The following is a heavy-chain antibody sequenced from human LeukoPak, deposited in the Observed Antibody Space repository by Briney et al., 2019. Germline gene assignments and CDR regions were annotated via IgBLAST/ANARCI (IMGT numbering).Heavy chain of an antibody. J-gene: IGHJ3*02. CDR1: GFTFSSYG. D-gene: IGHD2-21*01. V-gene: IGHV3-30*03. CDR2: ISYDGSNK. CDR3: ARDRRGYCGGDCYSFSAFDI. Sequence: GRSLRLSCAASGFTFSSYGMHWVRQAPGKGLEWVAVISYDGSNKYYADSVKGRFTISRDNSKNTLYLQMNSLRAEDTAVYYCARDRRGYCGGDCYSFSAFDIWGQGTMVTVSS.